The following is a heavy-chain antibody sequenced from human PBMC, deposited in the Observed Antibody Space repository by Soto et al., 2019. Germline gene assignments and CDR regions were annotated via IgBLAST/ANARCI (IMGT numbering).Heavy chain of an antibody. CDR2: INHSGST. J-gene: IGHJ4*02. CDR1: GGSFSGYY. Sequence: PSETLSLTCAVYGGSFSGYYWSWIRQPPGKGLEWIGEINHSGSTNYNPSLKSRVTISVDTSKNQFSLKLSSVTAADTAVYYCARTVHDYGDFIFDYWGQGTLVTVSS. V-gene: IGHV4-34*01. D-gene: IGHD4-17*01. CDR3: ARTVHDYGDFIFDY.